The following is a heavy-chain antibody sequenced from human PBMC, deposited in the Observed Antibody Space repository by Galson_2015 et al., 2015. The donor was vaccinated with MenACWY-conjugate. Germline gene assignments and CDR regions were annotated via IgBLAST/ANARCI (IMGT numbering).Heavy chain of an antibody. CDR2: ICSGTRT. Sequence: SLRLSCAASGFTVSTNCMSWVRQAPGKGLEWVSIICSGTRTFYADSVKGRFTISGDNSQNTVYLQMNSLRAEDTAMYYCARSGVGFGERWLDPWGQGILVTVSS. D-gene: IGHD3-16*01. J-gene: IGHJ5*02. CDR3: ARSGVGFGERWLDP. V-gene: IGHV3-53*01. CDR1: GFTVSTNC.